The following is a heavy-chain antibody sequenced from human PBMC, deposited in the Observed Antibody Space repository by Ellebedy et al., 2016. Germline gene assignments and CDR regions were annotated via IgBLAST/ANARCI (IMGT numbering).Heavy chain of an antibody. CDR3: ARDLVTMALRFYYFGMDA. V-gene: IGHV3-7*01. D-gene: IGHD3-10*01. Sequence: GGSLRLSXVASNFTFSSFYMSWVRQAPGKGLEWVANINHHGSETYYGDSVKGRFTISRDNAKNSLYLQMDSLRADDTAVYYCARDLVTMALRFYYFGMDAWGQGTTVTVS. CDR2: INHHGSET. CDR1: NFTFSSFY. J-gene: IGHJ6*02.